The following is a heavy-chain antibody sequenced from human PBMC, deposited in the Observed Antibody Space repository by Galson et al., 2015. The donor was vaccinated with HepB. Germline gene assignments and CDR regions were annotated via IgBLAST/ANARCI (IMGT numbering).Heavy chain of an antibody. Sequence: SLRLSCAASGFTFSSYAMHWVRQAPGKGLEWVANIKEDGTEKWYVDSVKGRFTISRNNAKNSLYLQMNNLRAEDTAVYYCARRYFDYWSQGTLVTVSS. V-gene: IGHV3-7*01. CDR2: IKEDGTEK. CDR3: ARRYFDY. J-gene: IGHJ4*02. CDR1: GFTFSSYA.